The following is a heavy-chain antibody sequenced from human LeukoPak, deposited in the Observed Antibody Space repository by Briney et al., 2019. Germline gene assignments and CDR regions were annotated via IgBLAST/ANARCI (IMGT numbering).Heavy chain of an antibody. J-gene: IGHJ4*02. CDR1: GFTFSSYA. Sequence: GRSLRLSCAPSGFTFSSYAMNWVRQAPGKGLEWVAVISSDGSNQYYADSVKGRFTISRDNSKNTLYLQMNSLRAEDTGLYYCARAQRTIGELFSLDYWGQGTLVTVSS. CDR3: ARAQRTIGELFSLDY. V-gene: IGHV3-30*04. D-gene: IGHD3-10*01. CDR2: ISSDGSNQ.